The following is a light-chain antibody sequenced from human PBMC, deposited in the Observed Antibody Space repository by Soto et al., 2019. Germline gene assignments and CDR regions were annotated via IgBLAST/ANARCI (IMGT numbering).Light chain of an antibody. J-gene: IGKJ4*01. V-gene: IGKV1-39*01. CDR2: AAS. CDR1: QSISSY. CDR3: QQRSVWPST. Sequence: DIQMTQSPSSLSASVGDRVTITCRASQSISSYLNWYQQKPGKAPKLLIYAASSLQSGVPSRFSGSGSGTDFTLTISSLEPEDFAVYFCQQRSVWPSTFGGGTKVEI.